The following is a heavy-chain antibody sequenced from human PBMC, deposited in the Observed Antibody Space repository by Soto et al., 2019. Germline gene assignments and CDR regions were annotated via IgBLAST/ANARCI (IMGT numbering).Heavy chain of an antibody. CDR3: ARIHPSRTDWRSNWFDP. J-gene: IGHJ5*02. D-gene: IGHD3-3*01. CDR1: GYTFTSYG. V-gene: IGHV1-18*01. Sequence: GASVKVSCKASGYTFTSYGISWVRQAPGQGLEWMGWISAYNGNTNYAQKLQGRVTMTTDTSTSTAYMELRSLRSDDTAVYYCARIHPSRTDWRSNWFDPWGQGTLVTVSS. CDR2: ISAYNGNT.